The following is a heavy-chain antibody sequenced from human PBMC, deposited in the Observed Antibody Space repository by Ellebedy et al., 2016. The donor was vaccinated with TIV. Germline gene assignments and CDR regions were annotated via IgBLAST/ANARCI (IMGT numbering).Heavy chain of an antibody. CDR1: GFSLSTGGMC. Sequence: SGPTLVKPTQTLTLTCTFSGFSLSTGGMCVGWIRQPPGKALEWLALIDWDDEKFYNTSLKTRLTISKDTSKNQVFLTMTNMDPVDTATYFCARYYYGSGTYYFYAMDVWGQGTTVTVSS. CDR2: IDWDDEK. D-gene: IGHD3-10*01. CDR3: ARYYYGSGTYYFYAMDV. J-gene: IGHJ6*02. V-gene: IGHV2-70*13.